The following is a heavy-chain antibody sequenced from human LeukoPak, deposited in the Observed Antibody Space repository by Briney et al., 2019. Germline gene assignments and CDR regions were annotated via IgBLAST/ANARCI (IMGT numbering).Heavy chain of an antibody. CDR3: ARGLRGYCSGGSCLPDY. CDR2: INPSGGST. Sequence: GASVKVSCKASGYTFTSYYMHWVRQAPGQGLEWMGIINPSGGSTSYAQKFQGRVTMTRDTSTSTVYMEMSSLRSEDTAVYYCARGLRGYCSGGSCLPDYWGQGTLVTVSS. V-gene: IGHV1-46*01. D-gene: IGHD2-15*01. J-gene: IGHJ4*02. CDR1: GYTFTSYY.